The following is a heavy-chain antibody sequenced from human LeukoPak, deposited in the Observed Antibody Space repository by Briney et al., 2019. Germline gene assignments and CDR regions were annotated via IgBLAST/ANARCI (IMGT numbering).Heavy chain of an antibody. D-gene: IGHD3-10*01. J-gene: IGHJ4*02. V-gene: IGHV1-46*01. CDR1: GYTFTNYY. Sequence: ASVKVSCKASGYTFTNYYMHWVRQAPGQGLEWMGIINPSGGSTSYAQKFQGRVTMTRDTSTSTVYMELSSLRSEDTAVYFCARVDAEGSGVKYFDYWGQGTLATVSS. CDR2: INPSGGST. CDR3: ARVDAEGSGVKYFDY.